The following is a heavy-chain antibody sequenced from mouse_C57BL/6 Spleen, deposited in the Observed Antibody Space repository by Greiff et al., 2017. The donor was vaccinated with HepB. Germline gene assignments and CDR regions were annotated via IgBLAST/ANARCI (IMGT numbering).Heavy chain of an antibody. V-gene: IGHV5-4*03. CDR2: ISDGGSYT. CDR1: GFTFSSYA. J-gene: IGHJ2*01. CDR3: ARSQLGRGGYYFDY. Sequence: EVNLVESGGGLVKPGGSLKLSCAASGFTFSSYAMSWVRQTPEKRLEWVATISDGGSYTYYPDNVKGRFTISRDNAKNNLYLQMSHLKSEDTAMYYCARSQLGRGGYYFDYWGQGTTLTVSS. D-gene: IGHD4-1*02.